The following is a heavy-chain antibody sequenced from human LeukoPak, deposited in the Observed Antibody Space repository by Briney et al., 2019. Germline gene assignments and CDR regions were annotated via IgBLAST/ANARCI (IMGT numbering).Heavy chain of an antibody. D-gene: IGHD6-6*01. J-gene: IGHJ4*02. CDR2: IYYSGST. CDR3: ATAARPGEEVWV. Sequence: PSETLSLTCTVSGGSISSGGYYWSWIRQHPGKGLEWIGYIYYSGSTYYNPPLKSRATISVDTSKNKFSLRLSSVTAADTAVYYCATAARPGEEVWVGGQGTLVTVSS. V-gene: IGHV4-31*03. CDR1: GGSISSGGYY.